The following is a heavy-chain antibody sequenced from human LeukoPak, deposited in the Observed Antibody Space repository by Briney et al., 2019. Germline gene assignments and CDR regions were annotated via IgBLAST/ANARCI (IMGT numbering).Heavy chain of an antibody. CDR2: INPNSGGT. CDR3: ARVPNYQLRDSYYFDY. D-gene: IGHD2-2*01. Sequence: GASVKVSCKASGYTFTSYGISWVRQAPGQGLEWMGWINPNSGGTNYAQKLQGRVTMTRDTSISTAYMELSRLRSDDTAVFYCARVPNYQLRDSYYFDYWGQGTLVTVSS. V-gene: IGHV1-2*02. J-gene: IGHJ4*02. CDR1: GYTFTSYG.